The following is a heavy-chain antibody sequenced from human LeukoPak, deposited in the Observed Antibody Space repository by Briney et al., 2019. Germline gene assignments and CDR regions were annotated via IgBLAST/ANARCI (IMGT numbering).Heavy chain of an antibody. CDR3: AKDTAVQFLEPAF. D-gene: IGHD3-3*01. V-gene: IGHV3-33*06. Sequence: PGGSLRLSCAASGFTFNTHGMHWVRQAPGKGLEWVAAIWFDESVKHYSDAVKGRFTISRDNSLNTLYLQMNSLRVEDTAIYYCAKDTAVQFLEPAFWGQGTLVTVSS. CDR1: GFTFNTHG. CDR2: IWFDESVK. J-gene: IGHJ4*02.